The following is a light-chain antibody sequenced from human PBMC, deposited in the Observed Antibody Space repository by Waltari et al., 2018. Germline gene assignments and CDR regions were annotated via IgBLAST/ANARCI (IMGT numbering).Light chain of an antibody. V-gene: IGLV3-25*03. CDR3: QSSDTSGTS. CDR1: PFPKQY. Sequence: SSELPQPPWVSVSPGPPPRITASPDPFPKQYAYWYHQRPGQAPVLLKYKDKERPSGIPERFSGASSGTTVTLTISGVQAEDEADYYCQSSDTSGTSFGGGTKLTVL. J-gene: IGLJ2*01. CDR2: KDK.